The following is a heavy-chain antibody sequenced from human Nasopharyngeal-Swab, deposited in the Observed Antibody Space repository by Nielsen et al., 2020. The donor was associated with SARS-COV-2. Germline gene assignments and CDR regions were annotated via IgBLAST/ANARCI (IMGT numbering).Heavy chain of an antibody. D-gene: IGHD3-3*01. J-gene: IGHJ6*02. V-gene: IGHV3-21*01. Sequence: GGSLRLSCAGSGYIFGSFWMNWVRQTPGKGLEWVSSISSSSSYIYYADSVKGRFTISRDNAKNSLYLQMNSLRAEDTAVYYCARDYDFWSGYYNYYYGMDVWGQGTTVTVSS. CDR3: ARDYDFWSGYYNYYYGMDV. CDR1: GYIFGSFW. CDR2: ISSSSSYI.